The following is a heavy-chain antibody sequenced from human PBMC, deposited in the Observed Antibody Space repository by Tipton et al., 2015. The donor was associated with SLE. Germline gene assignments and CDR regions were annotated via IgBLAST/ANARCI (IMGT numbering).Heavy chain of an antibody. Sequence: TLSLTCTVSGGSISSYYWSWIRQPAGKGLGWIGRIYETGTVNYNRSLKSRVTMSVDTSKNQFSLKLSSVTAADTAVYYCARVVYSGAFDIWGQGTIVTVSS. J-gene: IGHJ3*02. V-gene: IGHV4-4*07. CDR2: IYETGTV. D-gene: IGHD2-15*01. CDR1: GGSISSYY. CDR3: ARVVYSGAFDI.